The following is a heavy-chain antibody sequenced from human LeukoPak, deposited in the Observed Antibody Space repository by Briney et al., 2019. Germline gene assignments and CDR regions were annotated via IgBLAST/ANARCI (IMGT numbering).Heavy chain of an antibody. Sequence: PSETLSLTCTVSGGSISSYYWSWIRQPAGTALEWIGRIYTSGTITYNPSLKSRVTMSVDTSKNQISLKLSSVTAADTAVYYCASSLLGSSGWPESEYFHHWGQGTLVTVSS. J-gene: IGHJ1*01. D-gene: IGHD6-19*01. V-gene: IGHV4-4*07. CDR3: ASSLLGSSGWPESEYFHH. CDR1: GGSISSYY. CDR2: IYTSGTI.